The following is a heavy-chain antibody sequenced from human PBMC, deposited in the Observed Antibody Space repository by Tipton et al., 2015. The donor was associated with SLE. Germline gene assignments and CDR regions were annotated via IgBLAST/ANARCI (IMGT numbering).Heavy chain of an antibody. CDR3: ARAPPYGDSFDY. V-gene: IGHV4-39*07. Sequence: TLSLTCNVSGDSISTGYYYWGWIRQPPGKGLEWIGSVYYSGSTNYNPSLKSRVTISLDTSKNQFSLKLSSVTAADTAVYYCARAPPYGDSFDYWGQGTLVTVSS. CDR1: GDSISTGYYY. D-gene: IGHD4-17*01. CDR2: VYYSGST. J-gene: IGHJ4*02.